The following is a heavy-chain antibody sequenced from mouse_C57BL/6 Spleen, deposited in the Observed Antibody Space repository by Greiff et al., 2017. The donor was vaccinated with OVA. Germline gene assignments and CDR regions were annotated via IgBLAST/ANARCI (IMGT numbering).Heavy chain of an antibody. CDR2: INPNYGTT. J-gene: IGHJ3*01. V-gene: IGHV1-39*01. D-gene: IGHD1-1*01. CDR3: ARTYGSSYPAWFSY. CDR1: GYSFTDYY. Sequence: VQLQQSGPELVKPGASVKISCKASGYSFTDYYMNWVKQSNGKSLEWIGVINPNYGTTSYNPKFKGKATLTVDQSSSTAYMQLNSLTSEDTAVYYCARTYGSSYPAWFSYWGQGTLVTVSA.